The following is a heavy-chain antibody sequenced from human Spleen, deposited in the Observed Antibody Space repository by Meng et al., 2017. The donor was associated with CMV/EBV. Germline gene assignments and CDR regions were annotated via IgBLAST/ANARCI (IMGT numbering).Heavy chain of an antibody. Sequence: GESLKISCACSGYSFTSYWIGWVRQLPGKGLEWMGIIYPGDSETRYRPSFEGQVTISVDKSISTAYLQWSSLKASDTAIYYCARHFDGAGFLEWYFDYWGQGTLVTVSS. CDR1: GYSFTSYW. D-gene: IGHD3-3*01. CDR3: ARHFDGAGFLEWYFDY. CDR2: IYPGDSET. J-gene: IGHJ4*02. V-gene: IGHV5-51*01.